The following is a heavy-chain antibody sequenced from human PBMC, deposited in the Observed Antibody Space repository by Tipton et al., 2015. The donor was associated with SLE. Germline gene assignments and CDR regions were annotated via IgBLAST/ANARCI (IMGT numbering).Heavy chain of an antibody. D-gene: IGHD2-2*01. CDR2: ISYDGKNA. V-gene: IGHV3-30*04. CDR3: ARGKKVIPAAIIVGDY. J-gene: IGHJ4*02. CDR1: GFIFSDYA. Sequence: RSLRLSCAASGFIFSDYAMHWVRQAPGKGLEWVAVISYDGKNAYYTDYTNSVKGRFTILRDNSKNTLYLQMNSLRPEDTAVYYCARGKKVIPAAIIVGDYWGQGTLVTVSS.